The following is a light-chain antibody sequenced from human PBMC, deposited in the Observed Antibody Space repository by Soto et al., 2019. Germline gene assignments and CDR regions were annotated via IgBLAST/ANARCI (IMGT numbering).Light chain of an antibody. CDR1: QNIYSY. Sequence: DIQMTQSPSSLSASVGDRVTITCRTSQNIYSYLNWYHQKPGKAPKLLIYAASSLQSGVPSRFSGSGSGTDFTLTISSLQPEDFATYYCQQSYSSSWTFGQGTKVEI. CDR2: AAS. J-gene: IGKJ1*01. CDR3: QQSYSSSWT. V-gene: IGKV1-39*01.